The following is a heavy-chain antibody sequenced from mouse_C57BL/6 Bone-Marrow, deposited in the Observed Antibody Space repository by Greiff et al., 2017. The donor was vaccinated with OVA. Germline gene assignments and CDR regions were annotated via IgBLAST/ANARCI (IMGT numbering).Heavy chain of an antibody. CDR2: ISGGGGNT. CDR3: ARRHYYGSSPYAMDY. D-gene: IGHD1-1*01. V-gene: IGHV5-9*01. J-gene: IGHJ4*01. Sequence: EVKLVESGGGLVKPGGSLKLSCAASGFTFSSYTMSWVRQTPEKRLEWVATISGGGGNTYYPASVKGRFTISRDNATNTLYLQMSSLRAEDTALYYGARRHYYGSSPYAMDYWGQGTSVTVSA. CDR1: GFTFSSYT.